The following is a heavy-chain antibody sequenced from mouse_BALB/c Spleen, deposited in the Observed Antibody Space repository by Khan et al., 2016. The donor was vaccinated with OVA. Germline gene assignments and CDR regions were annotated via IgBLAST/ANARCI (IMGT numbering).Heavy chain of an antibody. CDR3: ASNYYGSSFYFDY. CDR2: IWGDGST. V-gene: IGHV2-6-7*01. J-gene: IGHJ2*01. CDR1: GFSLTDYG. D-gene: IGHD1-1*01. Sequence: QVQLKESGPGLVAPSQSLSITCTVSGFSLTDYGVNWVRQPPGKGLEWLGMIWGDGSTDYNSALKSRLSISKDNSKSQVFLKMNSLQTDDTASYYCASNYYGSSFYFDYWGQGTTLTVSS.